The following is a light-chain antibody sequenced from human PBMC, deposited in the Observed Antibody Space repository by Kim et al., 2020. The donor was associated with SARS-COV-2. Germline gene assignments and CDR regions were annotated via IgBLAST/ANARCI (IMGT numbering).Light chain of an antibody. CDR3: QQYSIYWT. Sequence: GDRVSITCRASQGISSALAWYQQKPGKAPKLLIYGASSLESAVPSRFSGSGSGTEFTLTISSLQPDDFATYYCQQYSIYWTFGQGTKV. CDR1: QGISSA. V-gene: IGKV1-13*02. J-gene: IGKJ1*01. CDR2: GAS.